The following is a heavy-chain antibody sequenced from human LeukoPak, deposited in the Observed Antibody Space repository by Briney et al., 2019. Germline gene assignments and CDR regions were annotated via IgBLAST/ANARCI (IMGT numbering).Heavy chain of an antibody. V-gene: IGHV1-46*01. D-gene: IGHD5-18*01. CDR1: GYTFTSYY. CDR2: INPSGGST. Sequence: GASVKVSCKASGYTFTSYYMHWVRQAPGQGLEWMGIINPSGGSTSYAQKFQGRVAMTRDTSTSTVYMELSSLRSEDTAVYYCASTPIQGGDAFDIWGQGTMVTVSS. CDR3: ASTPIQGGDAFDI. J-gene: IGHJ3*02.